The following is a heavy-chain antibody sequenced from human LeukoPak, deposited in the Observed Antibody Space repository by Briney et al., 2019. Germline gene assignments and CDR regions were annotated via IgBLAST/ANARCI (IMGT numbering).Heavy chain of an antibody. CDR1: GYTFTSYG. J-gene: IGHJ4*02. D-gene: IGHD3-10*01. Sequence: ASVKVSCKASGYTFTSYGISWVRQAPGQGLEWMGWISAGNGNTKYSLEFQGRVTVTRDTSASTSYMELSSLRSEDMAVYYCARAGSMVRGVGIFGFDYWGQGTLVTVSS. CDR2: ISAGNGNT. CDR3: ARAGSMVRGVGIFGFDY. V-gene: IGHV1-18*03.